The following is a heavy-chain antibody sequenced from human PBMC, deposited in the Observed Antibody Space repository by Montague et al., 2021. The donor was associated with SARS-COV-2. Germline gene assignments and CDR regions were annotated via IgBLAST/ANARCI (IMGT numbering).Heavy chain of an antibody. D-gene: IGHD4/OR15-4a*01. Sequence: SETLSLTCTVSGDSISTSQYYWGWIRQPPGKGLEWIGTIYYSGSTYYNPSLKSRVTISEDTSKNQFSLRLSSVTAADTAVYYCASLNNVARTDYYCGTDVWGRGTTVTVSS. CDR2: IYYSGST. CDR1: GDSISTSQYY. J-gene: IGHJ6*02. CDR3: ASLNNVARTDYYCGTDV. V-gene: IGHV4-39*01.